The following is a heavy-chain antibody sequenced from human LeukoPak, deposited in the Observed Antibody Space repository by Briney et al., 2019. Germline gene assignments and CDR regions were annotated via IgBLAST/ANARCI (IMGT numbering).Heavy chain of an antibody. Sequence: ASVKVSCKASGGTFSSYAISWVRQAPGQGLEWMGRIIPIFGTANYAQKFQGRVTITTDESTSTAYMELSSLRSEDTAVYYCARAHPITGTKGFHFDYWGQGTLVTVSS. CDR3: ARAHPITGTKGFHFDY. CDR1: GGTFSSYA. V-gene: IGHV1-69*05. D-gene: IGHD1-7*01. J-gene: IGHJ4*02. CDR2: IIPIFGTA.